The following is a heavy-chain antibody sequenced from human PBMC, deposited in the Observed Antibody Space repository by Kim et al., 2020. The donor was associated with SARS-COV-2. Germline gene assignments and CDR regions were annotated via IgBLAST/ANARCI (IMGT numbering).Heavy chain of an antibody. CDR3: ARDPYSGSLD. CDR1: GGTFTSYA. CDR2: IIPILGMT. Sequence: SVKVSCKASGGTFTSYAFGWVRQAPGHGLEWMGGIIPILGMTNYTQRFQGRVSITADKSAGTVYMELNSLRSADTAVYYCARDPYSGSLDWGQGTLVTVSS. J-gene: IGHJ1*01. V-gene: IGHV1-69*10. D-gene: IGHD1-26*01.